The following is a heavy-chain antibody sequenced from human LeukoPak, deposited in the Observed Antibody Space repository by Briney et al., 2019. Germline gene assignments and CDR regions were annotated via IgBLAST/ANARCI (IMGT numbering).Heavy chain of an antibody. J-gene: IGHJ6*02. CDR3: ARDRVVVTGGDQYYYGMDV. CDR1: GGSISSYY. D-gene: IGHD3-22*01. V-gene: IGHV4-59*01. Sequence: PSETLSLTCTVSGGSISSYYWSWIRQPPGKGLVWIGYIYNRGSTKYNPSFKSRVTISADTSKNQFSLKLSSVTAADTAVYYCARDRVVVTGGDQYYYGMDVWGQGTTVTVSS. CDR2: IYNRGST.